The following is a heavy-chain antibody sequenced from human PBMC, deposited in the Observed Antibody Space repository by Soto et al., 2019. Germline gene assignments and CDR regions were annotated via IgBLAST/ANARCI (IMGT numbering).Heavy chain of an antibody. CDR1: GFTFSRYA. Sequence: QEQLVESGGGVVQPGGSLRLSCAASGFTFSRYAMHWVRQAPGKGLERVSVISYDGRVKSYADSVKGRFTISRDNSKNTLYLHMDGLRAEDTAFYYCARVPGQQPVLQPTPEYWGQGTLVTVSS. J-gene: IGHJ4*02. V-gene: IGHV3-30*04. D-gene: IGHD6-13*01. CDR2: ISYDGRVK. CDR3: ARVPGQQPVLQPTPEY.